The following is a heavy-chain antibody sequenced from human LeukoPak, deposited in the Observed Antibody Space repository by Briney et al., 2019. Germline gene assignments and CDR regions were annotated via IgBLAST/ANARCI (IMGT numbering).Heavy chain of an antibody. J-gene: IGHJ5*02. V-gene: IGHV4-39*01. Sequence: SETLSLTCTVSGGSISSYYWGWIRQPPGKGLEWIGSIYYSGSTYYNPSLKSRVTISVDTSKNQFSLKLSSVTAADTAVYYCARWAASGFHWFDPWGQGTLVTVSS. D-gene: IGHD6-25*01. CDR1: GGSISSYY. CDR2: IYYSGST. CDR3: ARWAASGFHWFDP.